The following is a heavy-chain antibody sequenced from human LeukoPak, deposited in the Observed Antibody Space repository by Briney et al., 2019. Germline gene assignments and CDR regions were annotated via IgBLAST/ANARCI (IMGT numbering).Heavy chain of an antibody. CDR3: ARDNYGYYYYYGMDV. Sequence: GGSLRLSCAASGFTFSSYSMNWVRQAPGKGLEWVSSISSSSSYIYYADSVKGRFTISRDNAKNSLYLQMNSLRAEDTAVYYCARDNYGYYYYYGMDVWGQGTTVTVSS. D-gene: IGHD4-11*01. J-gene: IGHJ6*02. CDR2: ISSSSSYI. V-gene: IGHV3-21*01. CDR1: GFTFSSYS.